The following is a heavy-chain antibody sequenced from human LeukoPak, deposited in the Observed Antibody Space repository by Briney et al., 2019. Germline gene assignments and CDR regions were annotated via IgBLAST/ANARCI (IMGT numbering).Heavy chain of an antibody. J-gene: IGHJ5*02. CDR2: IYYSGST. V-gene: IGHV4-31*03. Sequence: KPSETLSLTCTVSGGSFSSGGYYWSWNRQHPGKGLEWIGYIYYSGSTYYNPSLKSRVTISVDTSKNQFSLKLSSVTAADTAVYYCAREHRVPAVWGTRFDPWGQGTLVTVSS. CDR1: GGSFSSGGYY. CDR3: AREHRVPAVWGTRFDP. D-gene: IGHD2-2*01.